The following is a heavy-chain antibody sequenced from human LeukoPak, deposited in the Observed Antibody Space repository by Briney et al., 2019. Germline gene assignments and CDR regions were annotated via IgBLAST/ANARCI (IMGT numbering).Heavy chain of an antibody. J-gene: IGHJ4*02. V-gene: IGHV3-7*03. CDR2: INPDGRDT. Sequence: HPGGSLRLSCVVSGFTFNRCWMNWVRQAPGKGLEWVAHINPDGRDTYYVDSVKGRFTISRDNAKNSLYLQMNSLRAEDTALYYCAKGIDSGSYYWFDYWGQGTLVTVSS. CDR3: AKGIDSGSYYWFDY. D-gene: IGHD1-26*01. CDR1: GFTFNRCW.